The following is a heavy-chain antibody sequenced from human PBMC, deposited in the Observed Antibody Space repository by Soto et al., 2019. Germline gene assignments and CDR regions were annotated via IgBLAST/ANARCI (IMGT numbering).Heavy chain of an antibody. CDR3: ARDPGDYVDY. D-gene: IGHD4-17*01. V-gene: IGHV3-30-3*01. Sequence: QVQLVESGGGVVQPGRSLRLSCAASGFTFSSYAMHWVRQAPGKGLEWVAVISYDGSNKYYADSVKGRFTISRDNSKNTLYLQMNSLRAEDTAVYYCARDPGDYVDYWGQGPLVTVSS. CDR1: GFTFSSYA. CDR2: ISYDGSNK. J-gene: IGHJ4*02.